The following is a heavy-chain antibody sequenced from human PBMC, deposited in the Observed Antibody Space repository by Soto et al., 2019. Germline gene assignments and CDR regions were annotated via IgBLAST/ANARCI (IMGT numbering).Heavy chain of an antibody. CDR2: NRENRDTT. CDR1: GFICSTNG. D-gene: IGHD2-15*01. CDR3: VKDNYWADAG. V-gene: IGHV3-23*01. Sequence: ALGLSCAAFGFICSTNGMIWVRQPPGKGMEWVTINRENRDTTFYADSVKGRFTVSRDNSKNTLYLQMNSLRVEDPAIYYCVKDNYWADAGWGQGTLVTVSS. J-gene: IGHJ4*02.